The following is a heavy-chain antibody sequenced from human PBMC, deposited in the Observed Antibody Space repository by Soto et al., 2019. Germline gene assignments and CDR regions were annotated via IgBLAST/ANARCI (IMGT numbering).Heavy chain of an antibody. CDR3: AREAGLRYFDWLSKTSHGMDV. D-gene: IGHD3-9*01. Sequence: GESLKISCKGSGYGFTSYWIGWVRQMPGKGLEWMGIIYPGDSDTRYSPSFQDQVTISAEKSISTAYLQWSSLKASDTAMYYCAREAGLRYFDWLSKTSHGMDVWGPGTTVTVSS. V-gene: IGHV5-51*01. CDR2: IYPGDSDT. J-gene: IGHJ6*02. CDR1: GYGFTSYW.